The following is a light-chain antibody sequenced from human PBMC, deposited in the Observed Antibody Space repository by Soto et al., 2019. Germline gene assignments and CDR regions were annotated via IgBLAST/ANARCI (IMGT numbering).Light chain of an antibody. CDR2: GNS. V-gene: IGLV1-40*01. CDR3: QSYDGSLSGYV. Sequence: QSVLTQPPSVSGAPGQRVTISCTGSSCNIGGGYGVYWYQQLPGTAPKLLIYGNSNRPSGVPDRFSGSKSGTSASLAITGLQAEDEADYYCQSYDGSLSGYVFGTGTQLTVL. CDR1: SCNIGGGYG. J-gene: IGLJ6*01.